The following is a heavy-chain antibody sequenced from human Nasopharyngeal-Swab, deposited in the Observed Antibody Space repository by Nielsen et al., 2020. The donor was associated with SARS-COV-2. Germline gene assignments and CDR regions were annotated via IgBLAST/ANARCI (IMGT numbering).Heavy chain of an antibody. Sequence: ASVKVSCKASGYTFTSYGISWVRQAPGQGLEWMGWISAYNGNTNYAQKLQGRVTMTTDTSTSTAYMELRSLRSDDTAVYYCASSQARIPGYYYGMDVWGQGTTVTVSS. CDR1: GYTFTSYG. CDR3: ASSQARIPGYYYGMDV. V-gene: IGHV1-18*01. CDR2: ISAYNGNT. J-gene: IGHJ6*02. D-gene: IGHD3-10*01.